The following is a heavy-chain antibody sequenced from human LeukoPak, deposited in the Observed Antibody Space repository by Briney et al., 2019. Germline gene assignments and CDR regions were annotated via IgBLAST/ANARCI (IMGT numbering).Heavy chain of an antibody. CDR1: GFTFSGSA. CDR3: TSTFSSSYYFDY. D-gene: IGHD6-6*01. V-gene: IGHV3-73*01. J-gene: IGHJ4*02. Sequence: GGSLRLSCAASGFTFSGSAMHWVRQASGKGLEWVGRIRSKANSYATAYAASVKGRFTISRDDSKNTAYLQMNSLKTEDTAVYYCTSTFSSSYYFDYWGQGTLVTVFS. CDR2: IRSKANSYAT.